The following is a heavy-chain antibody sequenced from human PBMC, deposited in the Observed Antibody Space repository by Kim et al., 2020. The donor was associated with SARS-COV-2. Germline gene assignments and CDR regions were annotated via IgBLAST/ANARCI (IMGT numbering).Heavy chain of an antibody. CDR2: FYYSGST. V-gene: IGHV4-39*02. CDR1: GGSISSSSYY. J-gene: IGHJ6*02. D-gene: IGHD3-22*01. Sequence: SETLSLTCTVYGGSISSSSYYWGWIRQPPGKGLEWIGSFYYSGSTYYNPSLKSRVTISVDTSKNQFSLKLSSVTAADTAVYYCAIDTFITMIVVAQGYYYGMDVWGQGTTVTVSS. CDR3: AIDTFITMIVVAQGYYYGMDV.